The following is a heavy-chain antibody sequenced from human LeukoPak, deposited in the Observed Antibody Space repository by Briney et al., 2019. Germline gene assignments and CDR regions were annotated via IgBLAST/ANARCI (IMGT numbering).Heavy chain of an antibody. CDR2: IIPIFGTA. V-gene: IGHV1-69*05. D-gene: IGHD3-10*01. Sequence: SVKVSCKASGRTFSSYAISWVRQAPGQGLEWMGGIIPIFGTANYAQKFQGRVTITTDESTSTAYMELSSLRSEDTAVYYCARGRSITMVRGVIIPLNYGMDVWGQGTTVTVSS. J-gene: IGHJ6*02. CDR3: ARGRSITMVRGVIIPLNYGMDV. CDR1: GRTFSSYA.